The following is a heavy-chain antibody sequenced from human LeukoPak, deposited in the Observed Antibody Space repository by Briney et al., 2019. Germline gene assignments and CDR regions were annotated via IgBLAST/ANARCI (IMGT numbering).Heavy chain of an antibody. D-gene: IGHD6-13*01. CDR1: GFTFSSYA. V-gene: IGHV3-30-3*01. CDR2: ISYDGSNK. Sequence: GGSLRLSCAASGFTFSSYAMHWVRQAPGKGLEWVAVISYDGSNKYYADSVKGRFTISRDSSKNTLYLQMNSLRAEDTAVYYCARGIAAAGSLVARYYFDYWGQGTLVTVSS. J-gene: IGHJ4*02. CDR3: ARGIAAAGSLVARYYFDY.